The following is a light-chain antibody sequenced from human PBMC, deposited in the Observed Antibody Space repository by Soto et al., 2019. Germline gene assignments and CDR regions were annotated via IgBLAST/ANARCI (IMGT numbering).Light chain of an antibody. CDR1: SSNIGSNI. J-gene: IGLJ2*01. V-gene: IGLV1-44*01. CDR2: SND. Sequence: QSVLSQPPSVSGTPGQRGTISCSGRSSNIGSNILNWYQQLPGTAPKHLIYSNDQRPSGVPDRFSGSKSGTSASLAISGLQSEDEADYYCSAWDASLNAVLFGGGTKLTVL. CDR3: SAWDASLNAVL.